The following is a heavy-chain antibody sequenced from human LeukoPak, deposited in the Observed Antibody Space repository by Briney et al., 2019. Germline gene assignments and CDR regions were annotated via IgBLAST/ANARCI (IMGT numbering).Heavy chain of an antibody. CDR1: GFTLSGYW. D-gene: IGHD6-13*01. V-gene: IGHV3-7*01. CDR3: ARDRGSSWSH. Sequence: GGSLRLSCAASGFTLSGYWMSWVRQAPGKGLEWVASIKEDGSEKYYVDSVEGRFTISRDNSKNTLYLQMNSLRAEDTAVYYCARDRGSSWSHWGQGTLVTVSS. CDR2: IKEDGSEK. J-gene: IGHJ4*02.